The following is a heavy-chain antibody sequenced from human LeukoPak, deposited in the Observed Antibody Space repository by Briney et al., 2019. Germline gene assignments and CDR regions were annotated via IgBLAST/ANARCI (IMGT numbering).Heavy chain of an antibody. Sequence: PSETLSLTCTVSGGSISSYYWSWIRQPPGKGLEWIGYIYYSGSTNYNPSLKSRVTISVDTSKNQFSLELSSVTAADTAVYYCAAVVITTRQFDYWGQGTLVTVSS. V-gene: IGHV4-59*01. CDR2: IYYSGST. D-gene: IGHD3-22*01. J-gene: IGHJ4*02. CDR3: AAVVITTRQFDY. CDR1: GGSISSYY.